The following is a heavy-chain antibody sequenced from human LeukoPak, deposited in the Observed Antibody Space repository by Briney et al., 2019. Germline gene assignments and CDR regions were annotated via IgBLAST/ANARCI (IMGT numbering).Heavy chain of an antibody. V-gene: IGHV3-11*04. J-gene: IGHJ4*02. Sequence: PGGPLRLSCAVSGFTFSDYYMSWIRQAPGKGLEWVSYISSSSTTIYYADSVKGRFTISRDNAKNSLYLQMNSLRDEDTAVYYCARVMYSGSYYSVDYWGQGTLVTVSS. D-gene: IGHD1-26*01. CDR2: ISSSSTTI. CDR1: GFTFSDYY. CDR3: ARVMYSGSYYSVDY.